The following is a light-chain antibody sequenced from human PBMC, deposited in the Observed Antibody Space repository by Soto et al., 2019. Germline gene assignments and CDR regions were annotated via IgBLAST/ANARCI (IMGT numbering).Light chain of an antibody. CDR1: QSISSW. CDR2: KAS. Sequence: DIQMTQSPSTLSASVGDRVTITCRASQSISSWLAWYQQKPGKAPKLLIYKASSLESAVPSRFSGSGSVTEFTLTISCLQPDDFATYYCQQYNSYSPDTFGQGTKLEIK. V-gene: IGKV1-5*03. CDR3: QQYNSYSPDT. J-gene: IGKJ2*01.